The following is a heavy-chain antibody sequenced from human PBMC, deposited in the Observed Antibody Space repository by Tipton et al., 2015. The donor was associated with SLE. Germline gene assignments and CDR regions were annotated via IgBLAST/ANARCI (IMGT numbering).Heavy chain of an antibody. D-gene: IGHD3-10*01. V-gene: IGHV4-34*01. CDR1: GGSFSGYY. CDR3: ASFEVRGVTPFQNP. Sequence: TLSLTCAVYGGSFSGYYWSWIRQPPGKGLEWIGEINHSGSTYYNPSLKSRVTISIDTSINQFSLKVSSVTAADTAVYYCASFEVRGVTPFQNPWGHGTLVTVSS. J-gene: IGHJ5*02. CDR2: INHSGST.